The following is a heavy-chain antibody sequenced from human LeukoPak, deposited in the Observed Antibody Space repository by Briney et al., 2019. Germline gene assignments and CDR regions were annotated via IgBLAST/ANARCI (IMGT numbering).Heavy chain of an antibody. CDR3: ARGFIAVAGDDAFDI. V-gene: IGHV1-8*01. J-gene: IGHJ3*02. D-gene: IGHD6-19*01. CDR2: MNPNSGNT. CDR1: GYTFTSYD. Sequence: ASAMASCTASGYTFTSYDINWVRQATGQGLEWMGWMNPNSGNTGYAQKFQGRVTMTRNTSISTAYMELSSLRSEDTAVYYCARGFIAVAGDDAFDIWGQGTMVTVSS.